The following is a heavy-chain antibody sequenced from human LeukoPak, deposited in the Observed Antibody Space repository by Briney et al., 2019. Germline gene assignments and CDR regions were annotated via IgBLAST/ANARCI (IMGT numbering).Heavy chain of an antibody. CDR1: GYTFTSYA. CDR2: ISAYNGNT. V-gene: IGHV1-18*01. Sequence: GASVKVSCKASGYTFTSYAMNWVRQAPGQGLEWMGWISAYNGNTNYAQKLQGRVTMTTDTSTSTAYMELRSLRSDDTAVYYCARMVRGVIYSDYWGQGTLVTVSS. J-gene: IGHJ4*02. D-gene: IGHD3-10*01. CDR3: ARMVRGVIYSDY.